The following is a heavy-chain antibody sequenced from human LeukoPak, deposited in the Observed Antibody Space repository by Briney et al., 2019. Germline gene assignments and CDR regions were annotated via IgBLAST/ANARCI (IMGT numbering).Heavy chain of an antibody. CDR1: GGSFSGYY. CDR2: INHSGST. V-gene: IGHV4-34*01. CDR3: ARGGDTLRYFDWFNWFDP. D-gene: IGHD3-9*01. Sequence: PSETLSLTCAVYGGSFSGYYWSWIRQPPGKGLEWIGEINHSGSTNYNPSLKSRITISVDTSKNQFSLKLSSVTAADTAVYYCARGGDTLRYFDWFNWFDPWGQGTLVTVSS. J-gene: IGHJ5*02.